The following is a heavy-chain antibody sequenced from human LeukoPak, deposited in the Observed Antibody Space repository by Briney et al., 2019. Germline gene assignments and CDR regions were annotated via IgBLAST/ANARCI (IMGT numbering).Heavy chain of an antibody. CDR1: GFSFRDYG. Sequence: PGGSLRLSCTTSGFSFRDYGMHWVRQASGKWLELVAFIQYDGNNIYYADSVKGRFAISRDDSKNTLYLEMNSLRPEDTALYYCAKDERVYGTNAGTLLDYWGQGTLVTVSS. CDR2: IQYDGNNI. V-gene: IGHV3-30*02. D-gene: IGHD4/OR15-4a*01. CDR3: AKDERVYGTNAGTLLDY. J-gene: IGHJ4*02.